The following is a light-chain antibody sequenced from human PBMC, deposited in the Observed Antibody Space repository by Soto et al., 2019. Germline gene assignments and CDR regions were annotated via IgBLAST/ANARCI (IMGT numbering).Light chain of an antibody. V-gene: IGKV1-5*01. CDR1: QTINSW. CDR2: DAS. Sequence: DIQMTQSPSTLSASVGDRVTITCRASQTINSWLAWYQLKPGIAPKLLIHDASSLQSGVPSRFSGSGSGTDFTLTISGLQPDDFATYYCQQYNSYPLTFGGGTKVDIK. CDR3: QQYNSYPLT. J-gene: IGKJ4*01.